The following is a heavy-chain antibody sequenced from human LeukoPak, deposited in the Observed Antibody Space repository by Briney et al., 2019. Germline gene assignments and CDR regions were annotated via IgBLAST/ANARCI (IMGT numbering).Heavy chain of an antibody. CDR1: GFTFSSYG. J-gene: IGHJ3*01. CDR2: ISYDGSNK. V-gene: IGHV3-30*03. D-gene: IGHD3-10*01. CDR3: ARGRGAFDF. Sequence: GRSLRLSCAASGFTFSSYGMHWVRQAPGKGLEWVAVISYDGSNKYYADSVKGRFTISRDNSKNTLYLQMNSLRAEDTAVYYCARGRGAFDFWGQGTMVTVSS.